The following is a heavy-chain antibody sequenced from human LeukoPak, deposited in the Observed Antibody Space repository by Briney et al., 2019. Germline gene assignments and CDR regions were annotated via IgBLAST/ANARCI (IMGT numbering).Heavy chain of an antibody. D-gene: IGHD3-3*01. CDR3: AREFLPDPGPYDY. V-gene: IGHV3-30*04. CDR1: GFTFSSYA. CDR2: ISYDGSNK. J-gene: IGHJ4*02. Sequence: GRSLRLSCAASGFTFSSYAMHWVRQAPGKGLEWVAVISYDGSNKYYADSVKGRFTISRDNSKNTLYLQMNSLRAEDTAVYYCAREFLPDPGPYDYWGPGTLVTVSS.